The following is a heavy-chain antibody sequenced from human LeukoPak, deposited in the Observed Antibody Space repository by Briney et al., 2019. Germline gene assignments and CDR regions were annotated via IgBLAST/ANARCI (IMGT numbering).Heavy chain of an antibody. CDR1: GTSITSYY. CDR2: GHYSGNT. CDR3: AKWASDNRAFDL. D-gene: IGHD2-8*01. Sequence: VKPSETLSLTCTVSGTSITSYYWNWIRQAPGQEPEWIGYGHYSGNTKYNPPLKSRVTISVDTSKNQFSLRLSSVTAADTAVYFCAKWASDNRAFDLWGQGTLVTVSS. J-gene: IGHJ4*02. V-gene: IGHV4-59*08.